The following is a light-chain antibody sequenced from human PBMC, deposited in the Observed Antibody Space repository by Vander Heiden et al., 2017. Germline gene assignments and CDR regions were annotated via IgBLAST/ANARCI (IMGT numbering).Light chain of an antibody. J-gene: IGKJ2*01. CDR3: QQYSSAAYT. V-gene: IGKV1-5*03. Sequence: DIQMTQSPSTLSASVGDRVTITCRASQSISSWLAWYQQKPGKAPKILIYKASNLERGVPSRFSGSGSGTEFTLTISSLQPDDFATYYCQQYSSAAYTFGQGTKLEIK. CDR1: QSISSW. CDR2: KAS.